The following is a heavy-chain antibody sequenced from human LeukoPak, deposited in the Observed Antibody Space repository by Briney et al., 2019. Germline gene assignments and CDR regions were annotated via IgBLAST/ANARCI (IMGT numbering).Heavy chain of an antibody. Sequence: XXXXWIRQPPGKGLEWIGEINHSGSTNYNPSLKSRVTISVDTSKNQFSLKLSSVTAADTAVYYCARSSEGATPYNWFDPWGQGTLVTVSS. CDR3: ARSSEGATPYNWFDP. V-gene: IGHV4-34*01. CDR2: INHSGST. CDR1: XX. J-gene: IGHJ5*02. D-gene: IGHD1-26*01.